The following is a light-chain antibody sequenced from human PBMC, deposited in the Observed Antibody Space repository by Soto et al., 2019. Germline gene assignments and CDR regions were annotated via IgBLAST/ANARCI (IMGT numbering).Light chain of an antibody. Sequence: QSALTQPASVSGSPGQSVTISCTGTSSDVGGYKYVSWYQRHPGKAPKLVIFEVSNRPSGVSNRFSGSKSGNTASLTISGLQPEDEADYYCGSFITSHTHVVFGGGTKLTVL. CDR3: GSFITSHTHVV. V-gene: IGLV2-14*01. CDR2: EVS. CDR1: SSDVGGYKY. J-gene: IGLJ2*01.